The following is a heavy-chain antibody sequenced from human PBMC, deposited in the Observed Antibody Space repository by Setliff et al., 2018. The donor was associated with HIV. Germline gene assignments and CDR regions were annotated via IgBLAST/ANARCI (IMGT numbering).Heavy chain of an antibody. V-gene: IGHV4-38-2*02. Sequence: ETLSLTCTVSGYYITSGHYWGWIRQPPGKGLEWIGSIHHSGTYYNPSLKSRVTLSVDTSMNQFSLSLISVTAADAAVYFCARLSGYSYGWGDVFDIWPRDNGHRLL. CDR3: ARLSGYSYGWGDVFDI. CDR2: IHHSGT. J-gene: IGHJ3*02. CDR1: GYYITSGHY. D-gene: IGHD5-18*01.